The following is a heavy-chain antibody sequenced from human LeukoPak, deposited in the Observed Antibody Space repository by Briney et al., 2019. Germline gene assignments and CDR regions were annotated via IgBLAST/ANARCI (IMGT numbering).Heavy chain of an antibody. CDR3: ARDVLYRSDF. D-gene: IGHD2-2*02. Sequence: SGGSLRLSCAASGFIFSDYSMNWVRQAPGKGLEWVSYISRRGSTVYYADSVKGRFTISRDNGKNSLYLQVNSLRAEDTAVYYCARDVLYRSDFWGQGPLVTVSS. J-gene: IGHJ4*02. CDR2: ISRRGSTV. V-gene: IGHV3-48*01. CDR1: GFIFSDYS.